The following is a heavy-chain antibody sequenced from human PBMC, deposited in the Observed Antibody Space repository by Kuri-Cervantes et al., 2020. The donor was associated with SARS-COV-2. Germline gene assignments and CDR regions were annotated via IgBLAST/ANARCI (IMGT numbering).Heavy chain of an antibody. CDR1: GYTFTSYG. D-gene: IGHD3-10*01. CDR3: ARDGDYYGSGSYYKSPGGY. J-gene: IGHJ4*02. V-gene: IGHV1-18*01. Sequence: ASVKVSCKASGYTFTSYGISWVRQAPGQGLEWMGWISAYNGNTNYAQKFQGRVTMTRDTSSSTAYMELSRLRSDDTAVYYCARDGDYYGSGSYYKSPGGYWGQGTLVTVSS. CDR2: ISAYNGNT.